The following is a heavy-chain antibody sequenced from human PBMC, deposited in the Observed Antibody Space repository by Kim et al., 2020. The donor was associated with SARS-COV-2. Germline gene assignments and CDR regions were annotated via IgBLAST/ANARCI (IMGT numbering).Heavy chain of an antibody. CDR2: ISSSSSCT. CDR3: ARTQYEHGRLLWFGEFLSYHFDH. CDR1: GFTFSDYD. V-gene: IGHV3-11*06. D-gene: IGHD3-10*01. J-gene: IGHJ4*02. Sequence: GGSLRLSCAASGFTFSDYDMSWVRQAPGKGLEWVSDISSSSSCTNYADSVKGRFTISRDNAKNTLYLQMNSLRAEDTAVYYCARTQYEHGRLLWFGEFLSYHFDHGGQGTLVTVSS.